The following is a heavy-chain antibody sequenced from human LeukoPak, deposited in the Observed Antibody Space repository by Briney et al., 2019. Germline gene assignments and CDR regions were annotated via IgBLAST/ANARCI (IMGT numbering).Heavy chain of an antibody. J-gene: IGHJ4*02. V-gene: IGHV3-23*01. CDR3: AKPLLRDLGSVGEGYYFWY. CDR1: GFPFSNYA. CDR2: ISGDGGST. Sequence: GGSLRLSCAASGFPFSNYAMSWVRQAPGKGLECVSVISGDGGSTFYADSVKGRFSISRDNSKNTVYMQMNSLRAEDTAVYYCAKPLLRDLGSVGEGYYFWYLGQGTLVTVSS. D-gene: IGHD3-10*01.